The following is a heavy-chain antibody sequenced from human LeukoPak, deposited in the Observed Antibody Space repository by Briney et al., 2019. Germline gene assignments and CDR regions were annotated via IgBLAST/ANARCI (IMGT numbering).Heavy chain of an antibody. V-gene: IGHV3-53*04. CDR1: GFTFSTYA. Sequence: GGSLRLSCAASGFTFSTYAVNWVRQAPGKGLEWVSVIYSGGGTYYADSVKGRFTISRHNSKNTLYLQMNSLRAEDTAVYYCARAWIQLWSFDYWGQGTLVTVSS. J-gene: IGHJ4*02. CDR2: IYSGGGT. D-gene: IGHD5-18*01. CDR3: ARAWIQLWSFDY.